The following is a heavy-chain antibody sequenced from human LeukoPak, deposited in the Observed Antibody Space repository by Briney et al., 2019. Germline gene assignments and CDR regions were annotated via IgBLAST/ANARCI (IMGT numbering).Heavy chain of an antibody. V-gene: IGHV4-38-2*01. J-gene: IGHJ5*02. CDR3: ARGGYYGSGNDFRFDP. Sequence: SETLSLTCVVSGYSISSAYYWGWIRQPPGKGLEWIGTIHYSGSTYYNPSLKSRATISVDTSKNQFSLKLNSVTAADTAVYYCARGGYYGSGNDFRFDPWGQGTLVTVSS. CDR2: IHYSGST. D-gene: IGHD3-10*01. CDR1: GYSISSAYY.